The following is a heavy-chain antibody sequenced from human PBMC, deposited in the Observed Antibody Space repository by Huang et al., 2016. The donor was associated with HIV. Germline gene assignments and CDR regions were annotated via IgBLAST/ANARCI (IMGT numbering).Heavy chain of an antibody. CDR2: IYYRGST. J-gene: IGHJ4*02. CDR3: ARLPGSITMIRGVITDPY. D-gene: IGHD3-10*01. Sequence: QLQLQESGPGLVKPSETLSLTCTVSGGSIRSDNYYWGWIRQPPGKGLEWIGRIYYRGSTYYNPSLKRRVTITVDTSKNPFSLRMRSVTAADTAVYYCARLPGSITMIRGVITDPYWGQGTLVTVSS. CDR1: GGSIRSDNYY. V-gene: IGHV4-39*02.